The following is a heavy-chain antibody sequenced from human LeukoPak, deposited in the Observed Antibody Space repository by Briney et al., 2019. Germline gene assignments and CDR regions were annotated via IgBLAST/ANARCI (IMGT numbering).Heavy chain of an antibody. D-gene: IGHD1-26*01. Sequence: GGSLRLSCAASGFTFSSYWMAWVRQAPGKGLEWVANIKGGESARHQADSVKGRFTSSRDNTRNPLYLQMTHLRGDDTAVYYCARDVVGSLDYWGQGTLVTVSS. CDR2: IKGGESAR. CDR1: GFTFSSYW. V-gene: IGHV3-7*01. J-gene: IGHJ4*02. CDR3: ARDVVGSLDY.